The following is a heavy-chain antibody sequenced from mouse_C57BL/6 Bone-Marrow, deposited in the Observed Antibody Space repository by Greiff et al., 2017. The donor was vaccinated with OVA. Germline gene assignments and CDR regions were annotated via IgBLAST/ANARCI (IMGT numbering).Heavy chain of an antibody. CDR3: ARLDYYSIYFDY. V-gene: IGHV5-12*01. D-gene: IGHD2-5*01. CDR1: GFTFSDYY. CDR2: ISNGGGST. Sequence: EVQLVESGGGLVQPGGSLKLSCAASGFTFSDYYMYWVRQTPEKRLEWVAYISNGGGSTYYPETVKGRFTISRDNAKNTLYLQMSRLKSEDTAMYCCARLDYYSIYFDYWGQGTTLTVSS. J-gene: IGHJ2*01.